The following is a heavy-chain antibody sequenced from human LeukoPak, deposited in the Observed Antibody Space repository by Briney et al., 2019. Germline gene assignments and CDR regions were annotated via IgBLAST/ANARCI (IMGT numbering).Heavy chain of an antibody. D-gene: IGHD1-26*01. J-gene: IGHJ6*02. CDR3: AKDLRGSYYSIGYYGMDV. CDR2: ISYDGSNK. Sequence: GGSLRPSCAASGFTFSSYGMHWVRQAPGKGLEWVAVISYDGSNKYYADSVKGRFTISRDNSKNTLYLQMNSLRAEDTAVYYCAKDLRGSYYSIGYYGMDVWGQGTTVT. CDR1: GFTFSSYG. V-gene: IGHV3-30*18.